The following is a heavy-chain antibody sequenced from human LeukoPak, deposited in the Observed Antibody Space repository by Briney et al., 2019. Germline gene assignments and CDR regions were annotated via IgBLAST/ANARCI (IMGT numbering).Heavy chain of an antibody. CDR1: GFTFSFSDYW. CDR3: GRIYPGGYYED. V-gene: IGHV3-7*01. Sequence: GGSLRLSCVGSGFTFSFSDYWMTWVRQAPGKGLEWVANIKPDGGEKNYVDSVKGRFPISRDNAKNSLYLQMNSLRAEDTAVYYCGRIYPGGYYEDGGQGTLVTVSS. CDR2: IKPDGGEK. D-gene: IGHD3-3*01. J-gene: IGHJ1*01.